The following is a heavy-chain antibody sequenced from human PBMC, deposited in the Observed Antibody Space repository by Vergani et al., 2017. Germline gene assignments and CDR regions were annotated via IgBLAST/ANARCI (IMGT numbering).Heavy chain of an antibody. Sequence: QVQLQESGPGVVKPSETLSLTCTASGGTISSSSYRWAWLRQPPGKELEWIGSIYYVGNADYNPSLESRVTMSVDTSKNQFSLNLISVTAADTAVYFCARNPYCGGDCYSDAFDIWGQGTMVTVSS. CDR1: GGTISSSSYR. CDR3: ARNPYCGGDCYSDAFDI. V-gene: IGHV4-39*01. J-gene: IGHJ3*02. CDR2: IYYVGNA. D-gene: IGHD2-21*02.